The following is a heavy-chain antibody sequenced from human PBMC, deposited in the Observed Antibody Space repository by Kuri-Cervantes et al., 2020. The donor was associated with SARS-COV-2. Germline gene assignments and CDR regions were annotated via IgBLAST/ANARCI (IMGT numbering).Heavy chain of an antibody. D-gene: IGHD1-26*01. CDR3: AKEGFNSALGGWFDP. CDR2: ISSSSTI. V-gene: IGHV3-69-1*02. J-gene: IGHJ5*02. CDR1: GFTFSDYY. Sequence: GESLKISCAASGFTFSDYYMNWVRQAPGKGLEWVSSISSSSTIYYADSVKGRFTISRDNAKNSLYLQMNSLRAEDTAVYYCAKEGFNSALGGWFDPWGQGTLVTVSS.